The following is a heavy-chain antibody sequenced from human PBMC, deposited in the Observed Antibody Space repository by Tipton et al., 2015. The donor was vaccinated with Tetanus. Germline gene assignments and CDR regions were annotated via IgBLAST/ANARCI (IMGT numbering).Heavy chain of an antibody. CDR3: ARDSSPYYYYYGLDV. V-gene: IGHV3-21*01. J-gene: IGHJ6*02. Sequence: SLRLSCAASGFTFSDYTMNWVRQAPGKGLEWVSSISSRSGDIHYADSVKGRFTISRDNSKNTLYLQMTSLRPEDTALYYCARDSSPYYYYYGLDVWGQGTPVTVSS. D-gene: IGHD2/OR15-2a*01. CDR1: GFTFSDYT. CDR2: ISSRSGDI.